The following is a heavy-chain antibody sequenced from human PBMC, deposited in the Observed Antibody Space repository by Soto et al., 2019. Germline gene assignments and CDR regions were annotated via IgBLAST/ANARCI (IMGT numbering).Heavy chain of an antibody. V-gene: IGHV4-31*03. D-gene: IGHD6-13*01. CDR3: ARAGIAAAGNPYGMDV. CDR1: GGSISSGGYY. J-gene: IGHJ6*02. Sequence: PSETLSLTCTVSGGSISSGGYYWSWIRQHPGKGLEWIGYIYYSGSTYYNPSLKSRVTISVDTSKNQFSLKLSSVTAADTAVYYCARAGIAAAGNPYGMDVWGQGTTVTVSS. CDR2: IYYSGST.